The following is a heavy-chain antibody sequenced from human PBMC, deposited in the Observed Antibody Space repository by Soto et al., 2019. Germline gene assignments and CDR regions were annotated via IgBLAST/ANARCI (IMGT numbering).Heavy chain of an antibody. Sequence: SVKVSCKASGGTFSSYAISWVRQAPGQGLEWMGGIIPIFGTANYAQKFQGRVTITADESTSTAYMELSSLRSEDTAVYYCARGGYCTNGVCYFYFDYWGQGTLVTVPS. V-gene: IGHV1-69*13. CDR3: ARGGYCTNGVCYFYFDY. J-gene: IGHJ4*02. D-gene: IGHD2-8*01. CDR1: GGTFSSYA. CDR2: IIPIFGTA.